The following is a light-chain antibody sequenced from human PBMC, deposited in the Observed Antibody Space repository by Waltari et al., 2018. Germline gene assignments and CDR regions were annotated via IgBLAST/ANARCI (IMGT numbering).Light chain of an antibody. CDR2: AAS. CDR3: QQIYSTPQT. Sequence: DIQMTQSPSSLSASVGTRVTITCRASQSISSHLNWYQQKPGKAPKLLIYAASSLQSGVPSRFSGSGSGTDFTLTISSLQPEDFATYYCQQIYSTPQTFGQGTKLEIK. CDR1: QSISSH. J-gene: IGKJ2*01. V-gene: IGKV1-39*01.